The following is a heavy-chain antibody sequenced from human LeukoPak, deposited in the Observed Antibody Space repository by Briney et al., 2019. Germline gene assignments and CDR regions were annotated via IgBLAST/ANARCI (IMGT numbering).Heavy chain of an antibody. J-gene: IGHJ4*02. V-gene: IGHV3-23*01. Sequence: GGSLRLSCAASGLTFSSYAMSWVRQAPGKGLEWVSAISGSGGSTYYADSVKGRFTISRDNSKNTLYLQMNSLRAEDTAVYYCAKDQLVAVAGHPINYFDYWGQGTLVTVSS. CDR1: GLTFSSYA. CDR2: ISGSGGST. CDR3: AKDQLVAVAGHPINYFDY. D-gene: IGHD6-19*01.